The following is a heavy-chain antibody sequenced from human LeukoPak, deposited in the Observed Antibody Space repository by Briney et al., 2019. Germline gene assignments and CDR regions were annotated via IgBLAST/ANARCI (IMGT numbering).Heavy chain of an antibody. D-gene: IGHD2-2*01. CDR1: GFTFDDYT. J-gene: IGHJ4*02. V-gene: IGHV3-43*01. Sequence: GESLKISCAASGFTFDDYTMHWVRQAPGKGLEWVSLISWDGGSTYYADSVKGRFTISRDNSKNSLYLQMNSLRTEDTALYYCAKDSCSSTSCYQFDYWGQGTLVTVSS. CDR3: AKDSCSSTSCYQFDY. CDR2: ISWDGGST.